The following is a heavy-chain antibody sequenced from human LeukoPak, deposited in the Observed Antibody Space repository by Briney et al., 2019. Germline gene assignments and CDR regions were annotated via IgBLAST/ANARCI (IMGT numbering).Heavy chain of an antibody. D-gene: IGHD6-19*01. V-gene: IGHV3-23*01. Sequence: GGSLRLSCAASGFTFSNYAMSWVRQAPGKGLEWVSGISSSGGSTYYADSVKGRFTISRDNSKNTLYLQMNSLRAEDTAVYYCAKMPVSYSSGWSNFDYWGQGNLVTVSS. CDR2: ISSSGGST. CDR1: GFTFSNYA. J-gene: IGHJ4*02. CDR3: AKMPVSYSSGWSNFDY.